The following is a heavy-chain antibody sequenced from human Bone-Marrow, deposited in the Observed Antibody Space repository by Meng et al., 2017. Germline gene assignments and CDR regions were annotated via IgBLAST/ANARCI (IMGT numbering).Heavy chain of an antibody. CDR3: RLAYCMGDCVDY. Sequence: QVQVQQWGAGLLTPSETLSLTCAFYGGSFSAYDWSWIRQPPGKGLEWLGQINHSGSTNDNPSLKSRVTISIDTSRNQLSLKLSSVTAADTAVYYCRLAYCMGDCVDYWGQGTLVTVSS. D-gene: IGHD2-21*01. CDR2: INHSGST. J-gene: IGHJ4*02. CDR1: GGSFSAYD. V-gene: IGHV4-34*01.